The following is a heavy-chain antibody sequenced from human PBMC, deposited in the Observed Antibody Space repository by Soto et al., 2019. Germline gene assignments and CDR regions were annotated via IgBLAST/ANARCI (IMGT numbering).Heavy chain of an antibody. CDR1: GYTFTSYG. Sequence: ASVKVSCKASGYTFTSYGISWVRQAPGQGLEWMGWISAYNGNTNYAQKLQGRVTMTTDTSTSTAYMELRSLRSDDTAVYYCARPYCSSTSCYKFYFDFWGQGALVTVSS. D-gene: IGHD2-2*02. CDR3: ARPYCSSTSCYKFYFDF. J-gene: IGHJ4*02. CDR2: ISAYNGNT. V-gene: IGHV1-18*01.